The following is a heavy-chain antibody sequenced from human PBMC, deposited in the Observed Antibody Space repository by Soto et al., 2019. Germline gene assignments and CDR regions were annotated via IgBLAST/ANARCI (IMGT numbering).Heavy chain of an antibody. D-gene: IGHD6-13*01. J-gene: IGHJ3*02. V-gene: IGHV3-7*05. CDR2: IRRHGGAT. CDR3: ARDVSPGSSSLYLDAFDI. Sequence: EVQLVESGGALVQPGESLRLSCEASGFSFSNYWMTWVRQAPGKGLEWVANIRRHGGATPYLDSVRGRFTISRDNAETSLYLQMNSLRAEDTALYYCARDVSPGSSSLYLDAFDIWGQGTMVTVSS. CDR1: GFSFSNYW.